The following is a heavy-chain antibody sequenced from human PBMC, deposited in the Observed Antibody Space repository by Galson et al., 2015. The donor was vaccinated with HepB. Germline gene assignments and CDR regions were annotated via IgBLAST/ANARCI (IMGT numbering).Heavy chain of an antibody. Sequence: SVKVSCKASGYTFTGYYMYWVRQAPGQGLEWMGGIIPIFGTANYAQKFQGRVTITADKSTSTAYMELSSLRSEDTAAYYCARGDAGTPHDILTGHSFPYYWGQGTLVTVSS. CDR2: IIPIFGTA. D-gene: IGHD3-9*01. CDR3: ARGDAGTPHDILTGHSFPYY. V-gene: IGHV1-69*06. CDR1: GYTFTGYY. J-gene: IGHJ4*02.